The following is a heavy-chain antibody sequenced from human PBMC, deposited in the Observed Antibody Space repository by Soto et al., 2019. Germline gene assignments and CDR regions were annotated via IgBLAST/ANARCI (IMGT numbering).Heavy chain of an antibody. CDR1: GFTFSSYA. D-gene: IGHD5-18*01. CDR3: VSTVDTEPQDYYYHYGMDV. Sequence: EVQLLESGGGLEQPGGSLRLSCAASGFTFSSYAMSWVRQAPGKGLEWVSAISGSGGSTYYADSVKGRFTISRDNSKNTALLQMNSLRAEDTAVYYCVSTVDTEPQDYYYHYGMDVWGQGTTVTVSS. CDR2: ISGSGGST. V-gene: IGHV3-23*01. J-gene: IGHJ6*02.